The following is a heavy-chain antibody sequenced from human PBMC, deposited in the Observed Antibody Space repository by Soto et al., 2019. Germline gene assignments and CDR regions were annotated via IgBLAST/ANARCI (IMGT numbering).Heavy chain of an antibody. D-gene: IGHD6-19*01. Sequence: QVQLVESGGGVVQPGRSLRLSCAASGFTFSSYAMHWVRQAPGKGLEWEAVISYDGSNKYYADSVKGRFTISRDNSKNTLYLQMNSLRAEDTAVYYCARGSHPVAHGGAYFDYWGQGTLVTVSS. CDR2: ISYDGSNK. CDR1: GFTFSSYA. CDR3: ARGSHPVAHGGAYFDY. V-gene: IGHV3-30-3*01. J-gene: IGHJ4*02.